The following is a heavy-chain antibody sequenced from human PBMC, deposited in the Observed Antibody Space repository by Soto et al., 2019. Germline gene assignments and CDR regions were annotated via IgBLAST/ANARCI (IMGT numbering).Heavy chain of an antibody. CDR1: GGSITTYQ. D-gene: IGHD2-21*01. CDR2: YSGFT. V-gene: IGHV4-59*13. J-gene: IGHJ4*02. Sequence: SETLSLTCSVSGGSITTYQWSWIRQPPGKGLEWIGGYSGFTNYNPSLESRPSISVDRSKNQFSLKIRSVTTADTAIYYCARDFGEYSFFFDYWGQGQLVTVSS. CDR3: ARDFGEYSFFFDY.